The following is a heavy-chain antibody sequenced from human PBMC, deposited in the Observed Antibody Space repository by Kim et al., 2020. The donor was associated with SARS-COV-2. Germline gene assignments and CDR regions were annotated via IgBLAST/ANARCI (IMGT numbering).Heavy chain of an antibody. Sequence: GGSLRLSCAASGFTFSTYGMHWVRQAPGKGLEWVAVIWYDGSNKYYADSVKGRFTISRDNSKNTLYLQMNSLRAEDTALYYCARGASRRDWNVGWFDPWGQGTLVTVSS. CDR3: ARGASRRDWNVGWFDP. V-gene: IGHV3-33*01. CDR2: IWYDGSNK. CDR1: GFTFSTYG. J-gene: IGHJ5*02. D-gene: IGHD1-1*01.